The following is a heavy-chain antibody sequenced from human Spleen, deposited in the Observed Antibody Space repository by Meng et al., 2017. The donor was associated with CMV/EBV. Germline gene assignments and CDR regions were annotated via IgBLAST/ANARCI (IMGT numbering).Heavy chain of an antibody. CDR3: ARVAGTYYDLWSASYTGYGVDV. J-gene: IGHJ6*02. CDR2: IYYSGST. V-gene: IGHV4-31*03. Sequence: SETLSLTCNVSEVSISRSSDHYWTCIRQAPGRGLEWIGYIYYSGSTYYNPSLKSRVTISVDTSKNQFSLNLSSVTAADTAVYYCARVAGTYYDLWSASYTGYGVDVWGQGTTVTVSS. CDR1: EVSISRSSDHY. D-gene: IGHD3-3*01.